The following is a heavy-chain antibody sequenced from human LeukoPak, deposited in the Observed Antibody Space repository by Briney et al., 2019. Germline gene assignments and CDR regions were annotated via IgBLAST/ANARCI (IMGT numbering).Heavy chain of an antibody. CDR1: GYTFTSYA. J-gene: IGHJ6*03. Sequence: SVKVSCKASGYTFTSYAMNWVRQAPGQGLEWMGGIIPIFGTANYAQKFQGRVTITADESTSTAYMELSSLRSEDTAVYYCARVRWQWLVLGYYYMDVWGKGTTVTISS. D-gene: IGHD6-19*01. V-gene: IGHV1-69*13. CDR3: ARVRWQWLVLGYYYMDV. CDR2: IIPIFGTA.